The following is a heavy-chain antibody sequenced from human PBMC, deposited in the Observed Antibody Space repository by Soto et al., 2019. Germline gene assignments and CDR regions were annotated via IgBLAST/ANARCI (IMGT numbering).Heavy chain of an antibody. D-gene: IGHD6-13*01. V-gene: IGHV5-10-1*01. CDR2: IDPSDSYT. Sequence: GESLKVSCKGAGYSITSYGSSWVRQMPGKGLEWMGRIDPSDSYTNYSPSFQGHVTISADKSISTAYLQWSSLKASDTAMYYCARHEGSSSWLDYCGQGTLVTVSS. CDR3: ARHEGSSSWLDY. J-gene: IGHJ4*02. CDR1: GYSITSYG.